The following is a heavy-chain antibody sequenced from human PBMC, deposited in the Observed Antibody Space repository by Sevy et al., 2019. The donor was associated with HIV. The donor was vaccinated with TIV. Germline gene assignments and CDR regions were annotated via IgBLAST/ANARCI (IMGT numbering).Heavy chain of an antibody. J-gene: IGHJ4*02. CDR1: GFTFNYHF. CDR2: ISSASSYI. Sequence: GGSLRLSCAASGFTFNYHFMNWVRQVPGKGLEWISYISSASSYINYSDSVKGRFTISRDNAKNLVFLEMNNLRPEDTANSFCARGDYYGSLYYFDYWGQGTLVTVSS. D-gene: IGHD3-10*01. CDR3: ARGDYYGSLYYFDY. V-gene: IGHV3-21*01.